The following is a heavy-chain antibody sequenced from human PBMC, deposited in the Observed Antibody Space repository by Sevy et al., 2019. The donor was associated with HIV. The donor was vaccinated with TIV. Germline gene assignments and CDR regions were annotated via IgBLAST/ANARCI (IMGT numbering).Heavy chain of an antibody. J-gene: IGHJ4*02. V-gene: IGHV3-30-3*01. D-gene: IGHD2-2*01. Sequence: GGSLRLSSAASGFTFSSFAMHWVRQAPGKGLEWVAVISYDGSSKYYPDSVKGRFTISRDNAKNTLYLQMNRLRPEDTAVYFCAILGVDCVSTNCYGMRSLSFDFWGQGTLVTVSS. CDR1: GFTFSSFA. CDR2: ISYDGSSK. CDR3: AILGVDCVSTNCYGMRSLSFDF.